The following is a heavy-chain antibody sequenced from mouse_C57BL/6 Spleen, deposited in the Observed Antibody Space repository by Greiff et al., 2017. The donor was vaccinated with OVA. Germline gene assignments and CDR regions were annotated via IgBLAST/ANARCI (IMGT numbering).Heavy chain of an antibody. D-gene: IGHD1-1*01. CDR3: TRAGYYGSSYGYFDV. V-gene: IGHV5-9-1*02. CDR2: ISSGGDYI. J-gene: IGHJ1*03. CDR1: GFTFSSYA. Sequence: EVQGVESGDGLVKPGGSLKLSCAASGFTFSSYAMSWVRQTPEKRLEWVAYISSGGDYIYYADTVKGRFTISRDNARNTLYLQMSSLKSEDTAMYYCTRAGYYGSSYGYFDVWGTGTTVTVSS.